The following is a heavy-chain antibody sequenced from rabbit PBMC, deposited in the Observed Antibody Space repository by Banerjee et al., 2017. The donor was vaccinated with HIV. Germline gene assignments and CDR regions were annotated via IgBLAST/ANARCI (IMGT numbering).Heavy chain of an antibody. CDR1: GIDFSSYG. J-gene: IGHJ4*01. Sequence: QQQLEESGGGLVTLGGSLTLTCKASGIDFSSYGISWVRQVPGKGLEWIAYIYTGDGNTYYASWAKGRFTISKTSSTTVTLQMTSLTAADTATYYCTRKDLWGQGTLVTVS. CDR2: IYTGDGNT. CDR3: TRKDL. V-gene: IGHV1S45*01.